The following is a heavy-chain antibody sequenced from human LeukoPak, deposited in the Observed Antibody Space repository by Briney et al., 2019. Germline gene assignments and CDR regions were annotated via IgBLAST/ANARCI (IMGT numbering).Heavy chain of an antibody. J-gene: IGHJ4*02. V-gene: IGHV3-23*01. Sequence: SDSGGSTYYADSVKGRFTISRDNSKNTLYLQMNSLRAEDTAVYYCAKKGAVSGSYYFDYWGQGTLVTVSS. CDR3: AKKGAVSGSYYFDY. D-gene: IGHD1-26*01. CDR2: SDSGGST.